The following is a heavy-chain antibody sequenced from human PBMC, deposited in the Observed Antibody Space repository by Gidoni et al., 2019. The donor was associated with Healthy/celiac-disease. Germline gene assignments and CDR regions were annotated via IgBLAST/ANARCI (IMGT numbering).Heavy chain of an antibody. CDR1: GFTFSSYD. V-gene: IGHV3-13*01. CDR2: IGTAGDT. D-gene: IGHD3-10*01. CDR3: ARGQLLWFEAGAFDI. Sequence: EVQLVESGGGLVQPGGSLRLSCATSGFTFSSYDMHWVRQATGKGLEWVSAIGTAGDTYYPGSVKGRFTISRENAKNSLYLQMNSLRAGDTAVYYCARGQLLWFEAGAFDIWGQGTMVTVSS. J-gene: IGHJ3*02.